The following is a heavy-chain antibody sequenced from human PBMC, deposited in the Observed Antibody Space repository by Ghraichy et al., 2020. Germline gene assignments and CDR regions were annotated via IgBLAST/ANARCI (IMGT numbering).Heavy chain of an antibody. CDR2: IYNSGSA. D-gene: IGHD3-3*01. J-gene: IGHJ6*02. Sequence: SQTLSLTCVVSGDSMSSGDYSWTWLRQPPGKGLEWIGYIYNSGSAHYNPSLKSRVTISVDRHKDQFYLQLTSVTAADAAVYYCAVLASHGVDVWGQGTTVTVSS. CDR3: AVLASHGVDV. V-gene: IGHV4-30-2*01. CDR1: GDSMSSGDYS.